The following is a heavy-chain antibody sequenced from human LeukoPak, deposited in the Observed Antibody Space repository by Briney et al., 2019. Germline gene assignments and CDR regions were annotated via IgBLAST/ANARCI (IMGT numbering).Heavy chain of an antibody. V-gene: IGHV5-51*01. CDR3: ARHPYSSGWYNFDY. CDR2: IYPGDSDT. J-gene: IGHJ4*02. D-gene: IGHD6-19*01. Sequence: RAGESLKISCKGSGYSFTSYRIGWVRQMRGKGLEWMGIIYPGDSDTRYSPSFQGQVTISADKSISTAYLQWSSLKASDTAMYYCARHPYSSGWYNFDYWGQGTLVTVSS. CDR1: GYSFTSYR.